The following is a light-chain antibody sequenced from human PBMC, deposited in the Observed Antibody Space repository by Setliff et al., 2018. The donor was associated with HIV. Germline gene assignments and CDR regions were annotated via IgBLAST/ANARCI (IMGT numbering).Light chain of an antibody. CDR3: TSYSSNTTLGI. CDR1: SSDVGGYNY. Sequence: GSPGQSITISCSGTSSDVGGYNYVSWYQQHPGKAPKLMIYDVSNRPSGVSNRFSGSKSGNTASLTISGLQAEDEADYYCTSYSSNTTLGIFGTGTKGTVL. J-gene: IGLJ1*01. CDR2: DVS. V-gene: IGLV2-14*03.